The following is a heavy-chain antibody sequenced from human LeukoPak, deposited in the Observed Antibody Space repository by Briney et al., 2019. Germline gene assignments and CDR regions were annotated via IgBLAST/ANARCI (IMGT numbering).Heavy chain of an antibody. J-gene: IGHJ4*02. CDR1: GGSISSGSYY. CDR3: ARGYGGFGY. V-gene: IGHV4-61*02. CDR2: IYTSGST. Sequence: SETLSLTCTVSGGSISSGSYYWSWIRQPAGKGLEWIGRIYTSGSTNYNPSLKSRVTISVDTSKNQFSLKLSSVTAADTAVYYCARGYGGFGYWGQGTLVTVSS. D-gene: IGHD3-10*01.